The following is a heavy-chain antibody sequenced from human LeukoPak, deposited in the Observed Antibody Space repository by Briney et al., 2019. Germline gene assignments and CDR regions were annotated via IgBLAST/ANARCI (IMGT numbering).Heavy chain of an antibody. Sequence: PGGSLRLSCAASGFTLSTYAMSWVRQTPGKGLEWVAATSSSDAGTYHADSVRGRFTISRDNSKNTLYPQMNSLRAEDAAVYFCAKAPVTSCRGAYCYPFDSWGQETLVTVSS. CDR2: TSSSDAGT. CDR1: GFTLSTYA. V-gene: IGHV3-23*01. CDR3: AKAPVTSCRGAYCYPFDS. D-gene: IGHD2-21*01. J-gene: IGHJ4*02.